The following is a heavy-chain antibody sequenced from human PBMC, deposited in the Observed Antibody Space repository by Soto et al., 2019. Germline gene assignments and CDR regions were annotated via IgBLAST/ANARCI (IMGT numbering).Heavy chain of an antibody. CDR2: IDHSGTA. CDR3: ARRLDDRCDTYFKCFDP. J-gene: IGHJ5*02. V-gene: IGHV4-31*03. Sequence: PSDTLSLTCTVSGTSLNIGSFWWGWIRGRRGQGLEWIGHIDHSGTAYYNPSIITRVTIYIDASKNQFSLNLNSVTAADTALYYGARRLDDRCDTYFKCFDPWGQRTRVTVS. D-gene: IGHD3-22*01. CDR1: GTSLNIGSFW.